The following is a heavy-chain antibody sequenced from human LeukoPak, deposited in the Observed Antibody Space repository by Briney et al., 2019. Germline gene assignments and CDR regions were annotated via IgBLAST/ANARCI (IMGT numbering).Heavy chain of an antibody. V-gene: IGHV4-59*06. CDR2: IYYSGST. CDR1: GGSISSYY. CDR3: ARAPIVVVPAAPHDAFDI. D-gene: IGHD2-2*01. J-gene: IGHJ3*02. Sequence: SETLSLTCTVSGGSISSYYWSWIRQHPGKGLEWIGYIYYSGSTYYNPSLKSRVTISVDTSKNQFSLKLSSVTAADTAVYYCARAPIVVVPAAPHDAFDIWGQGTMVTVSS.